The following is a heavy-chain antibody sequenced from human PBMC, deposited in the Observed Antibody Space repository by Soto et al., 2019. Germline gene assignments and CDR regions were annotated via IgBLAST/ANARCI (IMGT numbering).Heavy chain of an antibody. Sequence: SETLSLTCVVSGGSLSDYFWSWIRQPPGMALEWIGEINHLGSINYNPSLKSRVTMSVDTSKNQFSLQLSSVTAADSAVYYCARESRDLYYYYLDVWGKGTTVTVSS. CDR1: GGSLSDYF. CDR2: INHLGSI. J-gene: IGHJ6*03. V-gene: IGHV4-34*01. CDR3: ARESRDLYYYYLDV.